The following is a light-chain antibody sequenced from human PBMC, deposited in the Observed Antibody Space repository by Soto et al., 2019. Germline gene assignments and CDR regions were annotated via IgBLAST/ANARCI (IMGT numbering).Light chain of an antibody. CDR1: QSLSRW. Sequence: DIQMTQSPSTLSASVGDRVTIPCRASQSLSRWLAWYQQKPGKAPRLLIYKASSLESGVPSRFRGSGSGTECTLTISSLQPDDFATYYCQQYNSYSYTFGQGTKLDIK. V-gene: IGKV1-5*03. CDR2: KAS. CDR3: QQYNSYSYT. J-gene: IGKJ2*01.